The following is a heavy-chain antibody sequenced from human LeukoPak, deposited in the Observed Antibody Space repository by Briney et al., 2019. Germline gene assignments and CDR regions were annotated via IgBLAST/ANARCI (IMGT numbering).Heavy chain of an antibody. V-gene: IGHV4-39*01. J-gene: IGHJ6*02. CDR1: GGSISSSSYY. CDR3: ARRPNIMDV. Sequence: SETLSLTCTVSGGSISSSSYYWGWIRQPPGKGLEWIGSIYYSGGAYYNPSLKSRVTISVDTSKNQFSLKLSSVTAADTAVYYCARRPNIMDVWGQGTTVTVSS. CDR2: IYYSGGA. D-gene: IGHD4/OR15-4a*01.